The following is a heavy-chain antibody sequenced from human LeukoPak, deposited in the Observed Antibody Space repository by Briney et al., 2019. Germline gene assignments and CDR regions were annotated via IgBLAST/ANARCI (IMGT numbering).Heavy chain of an antibody. CDR2: IYHSGRT. CDR3: ARGKSAATPIDY. D-gene: IGHD6-13*01. V-gene: IGHV4-38-2*02. Sequence: SETLSLTCTVSGYSISSGYYWGWIRQPPGKGLEWIGSIYHSGRTYYNPSLKSRVTISVDTSKNQFSLKLSSVTAADTAVYYCARGKSAATPIDYWGQGTLVTVSS. CDR1: GYSISSGYY. J-gene: IGHJ4*02.